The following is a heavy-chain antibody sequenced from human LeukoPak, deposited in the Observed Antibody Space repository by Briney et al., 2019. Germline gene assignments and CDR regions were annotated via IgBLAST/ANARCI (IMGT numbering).Heavy chain of an antibody. CDR1: GGSISSYY. V-gene: IGHV4-4*07. CDR2: IYTSGST. J-gene: IGHJ4*02. CDR3: ARDSWVGATFDY. D-gene: IGHD1-26*01. Sequence: SETLSLTCTVSGGSISSYYWSWIRQPAGKGLERIGRIYTSGSTNYNPSLKSRVTMSVDTSNNQFSLTLSSVTAADTAVYYCARDSWVGATFDYWGQGTLVTVSS.